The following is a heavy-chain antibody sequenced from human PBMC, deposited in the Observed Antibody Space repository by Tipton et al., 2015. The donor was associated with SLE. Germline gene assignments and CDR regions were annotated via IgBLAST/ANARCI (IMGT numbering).Heavy chain of an antibody. CDR3: ARGSDGEYVRYFDV. Sequence: TLSLTCTVSGGYITSDYWSWIRQSAGRGVEWFGRIYSNGGRDSNPSLGSRVTMSLDASRRQVSLRLKSWTAADTAVYYCARGSDGEYVRYFDVWGRGNLVTVSS. D-gene: IGHD4-17*01. CDR1: GGYITSDY. J-gene: IGHJ2*01. CDR2: IYSNGGR. V-gene: IGHV4-4*07.